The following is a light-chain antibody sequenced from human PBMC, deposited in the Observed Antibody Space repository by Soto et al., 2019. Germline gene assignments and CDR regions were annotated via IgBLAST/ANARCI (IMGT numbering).Light chain of an antibody. V-gene: IGKV3-11*01. Sequence: EIVLTQSPATLSLSPGDRATLSCRASQSVSSYLAWYQQKPVQAPRLLIYDASNRATGIPARFSGSGSGTDFTLTITSLEPEDFAVYYCQQRSNWPSTFGGGTTVEIK. J-gene: IGKJ4*01. CDR2: DAS. CDR1: QSVSSY. CDR3: QQRSNWPST.